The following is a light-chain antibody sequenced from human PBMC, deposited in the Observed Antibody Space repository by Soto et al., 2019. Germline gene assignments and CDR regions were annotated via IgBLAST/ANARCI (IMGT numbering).Light chain of an antibody. Sequence: ESVLTQSPATLSLSPGDRATLSCRASQSITNSLAWYRHQPGQPPRLLIYDASKRATGIPARFIGSGSGTHFTLTISSLEPEDFAVYYCQQYGSSGTFGQGTKVEIK. CDR3: QQYGSSGT. CDR2: DAS. CDR1: QSITNS. V-gene: IGKV3-11*01. J-gene: IGKJ1*01.